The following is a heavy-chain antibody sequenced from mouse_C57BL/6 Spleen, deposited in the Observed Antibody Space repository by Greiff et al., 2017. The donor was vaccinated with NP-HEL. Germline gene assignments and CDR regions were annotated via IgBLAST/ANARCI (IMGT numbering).Heavy chain of an antibody. V-gene: IGHV1-26*01. CDR3: ARRSNWGGPYFDY. CDR1: GYTFTDYY. J-gene: IGHJ2*01. Sequence: VQLQQSGPELVKPGASVKISCKASGYTFTDYYMNWVKQSHGKSLEWIGDINPNNGGTSYNQKFKGKATLTVDKSSSTAYMELRSLTSEDSAVYYCARRSNWGGPYFDYWGQGTTLTVSS. CDR2: INPNNGGT. D-gene: IGHD4-1*01.